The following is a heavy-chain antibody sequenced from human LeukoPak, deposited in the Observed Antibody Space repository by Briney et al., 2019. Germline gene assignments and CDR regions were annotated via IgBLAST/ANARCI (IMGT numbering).Heavy chain of an antibody. J-gene: IGHJ4*02. V-gene: IGHV4-59*11. D-gene: IGHD1-26*01. CDR2: IYDSGST. Sequence: PSETLSPTCTVSGGSIRSHYWSWTRQPPGRGLEWIGYIYDSGSTNYNPSLKSRVTISVDTSKNQFSLKLSSVTAADTAVYYCARDLGATGYFDYWGQGTLVTVSS. CDR3: ARDLGATGYFDY. CDR1: GGSIRSHY.